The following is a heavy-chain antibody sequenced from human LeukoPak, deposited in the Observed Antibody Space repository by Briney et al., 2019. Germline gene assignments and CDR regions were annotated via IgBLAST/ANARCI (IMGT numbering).Heavy chain of an antibody. V-gene: IGHV4-34*01. D-gene: IGHD1-7*01. CDR3: ARGVAWNYAY. J-gene: IGHJ4*02. Sequence: PSETLSLTCAVYGGSFSGYYWSWTRQPPGKGLEWIGEINHSGSTNYNPSLKSRVTISADTSKNQFSLKLSSVTAADTAVYYCARGVAWNYAYWGQGTLVTVSS. CDR2: INHSGST. CDR1: GGSFSGYY.